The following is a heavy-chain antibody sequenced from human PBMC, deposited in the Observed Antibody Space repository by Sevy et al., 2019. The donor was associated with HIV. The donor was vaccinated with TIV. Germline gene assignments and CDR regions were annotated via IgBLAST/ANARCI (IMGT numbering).Heavy chain of an antibody. CDR3: TTDPARMGYLDAFDI. CDR1: GFTFSNAW. J-gene: IGHJ3*02. CDR2: IKSKTDGGTT. V-gene: IGHV3-15*01. Sequence: GGSLRLSCAPSGFTFSNAWMSWVRQAPGKGLEWVGRIKSKTDGGTTDYAAPVKGRFTISRDDSKNTLYLQMNSLKTEDTAVYYCTTDPARMGYLDAFDIWGQGTMVTVSS. D-gene: IGHD2-15*01.